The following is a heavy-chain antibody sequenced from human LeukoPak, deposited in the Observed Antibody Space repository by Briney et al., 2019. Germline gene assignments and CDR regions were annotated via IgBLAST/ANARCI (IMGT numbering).Heavy chain of an antibody. CDR2: IYYSGTT. Sequence: LETLSLTCTVSGGSIRSSYWSWIRQPPGKGLEWIGYIYYSGTTNYNPSLRSRVTISVDTSRNQFSLKLSSVTAADTAVYYCARTNPGGSADYWGQGTLVTVSS. J-gene: IGHJ4*02. CDR3: ARTNPGGSADY. V-gene: IGHV4-59*12. D-gene: IGHD1-26*01. CDR1: GGSIRSSY.